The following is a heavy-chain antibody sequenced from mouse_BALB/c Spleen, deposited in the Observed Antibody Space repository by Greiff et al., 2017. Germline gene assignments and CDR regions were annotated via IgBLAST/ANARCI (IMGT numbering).Heavy chain of an antibody. D-gene: IGHD2-4*01. CDR1: GYAFTNYL. CDR3: AKSVVMITTFAY. V-gene: IGHV1-54*01. J-gene: IGHJ3*01. Sequence: QVQLQQSGAELVRPGTSVKVSCKASGYAFTNYLIEWVKQRPGQGLEWIGVINPGSGGTNYNEKFKGKATLTADKSSSTAYMQLSSLTSDDSAVYFCAKSVVMITTFAYWGQGTLVTVSA. CDR2: INPGSGGT.